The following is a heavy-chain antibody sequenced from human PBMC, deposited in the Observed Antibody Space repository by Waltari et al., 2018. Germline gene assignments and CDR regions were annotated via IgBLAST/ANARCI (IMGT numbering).Heavy chain of an antibody. Sequence: QVQLVESGGGVVQPGRSLRLSCAASGFTFSSYGMHWVRQAPGKGLGWVAGKSYDGSNKYYADSVKGRFNISRDNSKNPLYLQMNSLRAEDTAVYYCAKGTAAADPIDYWGQGTLVTVSS. J-gene: IGHJ4*02. CDR1: GFTFSSYG. D-gene: IGHD6-13*01. CDR3: AKGTAAADPIDY. V-gene: IGHV3-30*18. CDR2: KSYDGSNK.